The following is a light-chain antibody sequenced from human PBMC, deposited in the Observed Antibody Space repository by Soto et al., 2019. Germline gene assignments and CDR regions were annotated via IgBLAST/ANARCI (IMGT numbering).Light chain of an antibody. CDR1: QIVASTS. CDR2: AAS. Sequence: EIVLTQSPGTLSLSPGDRATLSCRASQIVASTSFAWYQQSPGQAPRLLIYAASTRDSDVPDRFSGSGSGTDFTLSISRLEPEHFAVYYCHQYDGSPPYTFGQGTRLEIK. CDR3: HQYDGSPPYT. V-gene: IGKV3-20*01. J-gene: IGKJ2*01.